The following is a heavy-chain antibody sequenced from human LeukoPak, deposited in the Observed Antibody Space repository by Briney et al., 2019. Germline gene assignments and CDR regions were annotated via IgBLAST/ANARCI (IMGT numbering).Heavy chain of an antibody. J-gene: IGHJ4*02. CDR2: IYYSGST. D-gene: IGHD6-13*01. V-gene: IGHV4-59*01. CDR3: ARGAAAAGTGGLDY. CDR1: GGSISSYY. Sequence: SETLSLTCTVSGGSISSYYWSWIRQPPGKGLEWIGYIYYSGSTNYNPSLKSRVTISVDTSKNQFSLKLSSVTAADTAVYYCARGAAAAGTGGLDYWGQGTLVTVSS.